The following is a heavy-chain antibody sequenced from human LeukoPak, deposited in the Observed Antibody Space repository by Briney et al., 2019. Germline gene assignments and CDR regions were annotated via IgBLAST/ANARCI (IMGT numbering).Heavy chain of an antibody. D-gene: IGHD3-10*01. CDR1: GGSISSYY. CDR2: IHTSGST. Sequence: PSETLSLTCTVSGGSISSYYWSWIRQPAGKGLEWIGRIHTSGSTNYNPSLKSRVTMSVDTSKNQFSLKLSSVTAADTAVYYCARESNYYGSGTGWFDPWGQGTLVTVSS. J-gene: IGHJ5*02. V-gene: IGHV4-4*07. CDR3: ARESNYYGSGTGWFDP.